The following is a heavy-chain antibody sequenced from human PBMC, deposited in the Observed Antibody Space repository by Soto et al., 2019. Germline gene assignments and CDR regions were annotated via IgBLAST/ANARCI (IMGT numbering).Heavy chain of an antibody. Sequence: GGSLRLSCAASGFTFSSYAMHWVRQAPGKGLEWVAVISYDGSNKYYADSVKGRFTISRDNSKNTLYLQMNSLRAEDTAVYYCARVTTIFGVVIPHDAFDIWGQGTMVTVSS. V-gene: IGHV3-30-3*01. D-gene: IGHD3-3*01. CDR2: ISYDGSNK. CDR1: GFTFSSYA. J-gene: IGHJ3*02. CDR3: ARVTTIFGVVIPHDAFDI.